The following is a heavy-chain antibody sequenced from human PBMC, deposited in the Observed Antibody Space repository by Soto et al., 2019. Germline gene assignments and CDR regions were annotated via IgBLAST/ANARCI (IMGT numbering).Heavy chain of an antibody. D-gene: IGHD6-13*01. V-gene: IGHV3-30*18. CDR1: GFTFSSYG. CDR2: ISYDGSNK. CDR3: AKDRRAAAVYYYYGMDV. J-gene: IGHJ6*02. Sequence: GSLRLSCAASGFTFSSYGMHWVRQAPGKGLEWVAVISYDGSNKYYADSVKGRFTISRDNSKNTLYLQMNSLRAEDTAVYYCAKDRRAAAVYYYYGMDVWGQGTTVTVSS.